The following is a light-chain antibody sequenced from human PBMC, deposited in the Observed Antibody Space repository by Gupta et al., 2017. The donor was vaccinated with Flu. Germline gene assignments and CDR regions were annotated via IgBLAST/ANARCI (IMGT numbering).Light chain of an antibody. CDR3: QQYYTSPPWT. V-gene: IGKV4-1*01. Sequence: IVMTQSPDSLPVSLGETATINCKSSQSVLSSSNTANYLAWYQQKAGQPTKLLLYWASTRDSGVPDRFSGSGSETDFTLTISNLQAEDVAVYYCQQYYTSPPWTFGQGTKVEIK. J-gene: IGKJ1*01. CDR1: QSVLSSSNTANY. CDR2: WAS.